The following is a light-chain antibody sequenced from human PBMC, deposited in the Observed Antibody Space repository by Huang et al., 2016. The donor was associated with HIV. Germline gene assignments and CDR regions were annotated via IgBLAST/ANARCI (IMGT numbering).Light chain of an antibody. J-gene: IGKJ4*01. Sequence: EIVLTQSPATLSVSPGERATLSCRASQSVSSNIVWSQQKTCQAPRLLIYGTPTGATRIPARFSGSGSVTEFTLTISSLQSEDVAVYYCQQYNNWPPKIIFGGGTKVEIK. CDR3: QQYNNWPPKII. CDR2: GTP. CDR1: QSVSSN. V-gene: IGKV3D-15*01.